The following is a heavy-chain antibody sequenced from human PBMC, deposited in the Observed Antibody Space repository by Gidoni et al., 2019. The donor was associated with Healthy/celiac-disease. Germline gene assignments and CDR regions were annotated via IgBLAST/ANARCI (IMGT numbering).Heavy chain of an antibody. J-gene: IGHJ3*02. Sequence: QLQLQESGPGLVKPSETLSLTCTVSGGSISSSSYYWGWIRQPPGKGLEWIGSIYYSGSTYYNPSLKSRVTISVDTYKNQFSLKLSSVTAADTAVYYCARALSSGYEPDEAFDIWGQGTMVTVSS. D-gene: IGHD3-22*01. CDR3: ARALSSGYEPDEAFDI. CDR1: GGSISSSSYY. CDR2: IYYSGST. V-gene: IGHV4-39*01.